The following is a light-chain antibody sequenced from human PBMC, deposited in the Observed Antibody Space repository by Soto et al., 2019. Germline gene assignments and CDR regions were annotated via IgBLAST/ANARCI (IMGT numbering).Light chain of an antibody. CDR1: QSLLYRSNNKTY. CDR3: QQYTGPPTT. CDR2: GAS. V-gene: IGKV4-1*01. J-gene: IGKJ5*01. Sequence: DMVMTQSPDSLAVSLGERATVNCKSSQSLLYRSNNKTYLGWCQQRPGQAPRLLIYGASTRAAGIPDRFSGSGSGTDFTLTITRLEPEDSAVYFCQQYTGPPTTFGQGTRLEI.